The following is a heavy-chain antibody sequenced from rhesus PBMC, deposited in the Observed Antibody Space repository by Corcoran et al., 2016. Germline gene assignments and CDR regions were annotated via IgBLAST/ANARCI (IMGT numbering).Heavy chain of an antibody. CDR2: IKPYNGNT. D-gene: IGHD3-34*01. CDR1: GYTFTDYY. J-gene: IGHJ2*01. CDR3: ASSDWGDYADWYFDL. Sequence: QVQLVQSGAEVKKPGSSVKVSCKASGYTFTDYYMHWVRQAPRQGLEWMGWIKPYNGNTKYAQKFQGRVTMTRDTSTSTAYMELSSLRSEDTAVYYCASSDWGDYADWYFDLWGPGTPITISS. V-gene: IGHV1S2*01.